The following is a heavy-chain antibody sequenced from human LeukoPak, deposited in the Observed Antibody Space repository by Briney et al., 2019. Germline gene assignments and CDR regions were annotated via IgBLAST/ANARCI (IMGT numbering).Heavy chain of an antibody. CDR1: GDSVSSNSAA. D-gene: IGHD6-13*01. CDR2: TYYRSKWYN. CDR3: ARVEQQRGGYYYYGMDV. Sequence: SQTLSLTCAISGDSVSSNSAAWNWIRQSPSRGLEWLGRTYYRSKWYNDYVVSVKSRITINPDTSKNQFSLQLNSVTPEDTAVYYCARVEQQRGGYYYYGMDVWGQGTTVTVSS. J-gene: IGHJ6*02. V-gene: IGHV6-1*01.